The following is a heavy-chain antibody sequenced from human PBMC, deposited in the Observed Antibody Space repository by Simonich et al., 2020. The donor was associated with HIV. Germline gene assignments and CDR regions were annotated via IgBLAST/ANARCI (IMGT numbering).Heavy chain of an antibody. J-gene: IGHJ4*02. V-gene: IGHV4-34*01. CDR3: ARRDRELILYFDY. D-gene: IGHD3-3*01. Sequence: QVQLQQWGAGLLKPSETLSLTCAVYGGSFSGYYWSWIRQPQGKGLEWIGEINHSGITNYKSSLNSRATISLDNSKNQCSLKLSSVTAADTAIYYCARRDRELILYFDYWGQGNLVTVSS. CDR1: GGSFSGYY. CDR2: INHSGIT.